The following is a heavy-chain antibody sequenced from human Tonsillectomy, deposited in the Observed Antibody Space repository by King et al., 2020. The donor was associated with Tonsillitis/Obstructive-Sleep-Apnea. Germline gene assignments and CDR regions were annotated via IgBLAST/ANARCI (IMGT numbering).Heavy chain of an antibody. CDR1: GYSFTNYW. CDR3: ARHGTEYYEPSSAMDV. Sequence: VQLVESGAEVKKPGESLRISCTGSGYSFTNYWIHWVRQMPGKGLEWMGRIDPSDSYTNYSPSFQGHVILSADKSISTAYLQWSSLKASDTAMYYCARHGTEYYEPSSAMDVWGQGTTVTVSS. D-gene: IGHD3-3*01. V-gene: IGHV5-10-1*03. J-gene: IGHJ6*02. CDR2: IDPSDSYT.